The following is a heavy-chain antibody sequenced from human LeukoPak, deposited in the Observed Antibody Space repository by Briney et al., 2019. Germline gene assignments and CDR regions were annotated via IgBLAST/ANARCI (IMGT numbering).Heavy chain of an antibody. CDR3: ATDLRYCSGGSCYSFKDYFDY. V-gene: IGHV1-24*01. J-gene: IGHJ4*02. D-gene: IGHD2-15*01. CDR2: FDPEDGET. CDR1: GYTLTELS. Sequence: ASVTVSCTVSGYTLTELSMHWVRQAPGKGLEWMGGFDPEDGETIYAQKFQGRVTMTEDTSTDTAYMELSSLRSEDTAVYYCATDLRYCSGGSCYSFKDYFDYWGQGTLVTVSS.